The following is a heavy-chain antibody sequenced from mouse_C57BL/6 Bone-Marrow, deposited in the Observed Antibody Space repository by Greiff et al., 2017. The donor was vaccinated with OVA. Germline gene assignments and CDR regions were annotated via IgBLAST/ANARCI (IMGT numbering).Heavy chain of an antibody. CDR2: IGPNSGGT. D-gene: IGHD2-2*01. Sequence: QVQLQQPGAELVKPGASVKLSCTASGYTFTSYWMHWVKQRPGRGLEWIGRIGPNSGGTKSNEKFKSKATLTVAKPSSTAYMQLSSLTAEDSAVYYCARGLRRRGGFDYWGQGTTLTVSS. CDR3: ARGLRRRGGFDY. J-gene: IGHJ2*01. V-gene: IGHV1-72*01. CDR1: GYTFTSYW.